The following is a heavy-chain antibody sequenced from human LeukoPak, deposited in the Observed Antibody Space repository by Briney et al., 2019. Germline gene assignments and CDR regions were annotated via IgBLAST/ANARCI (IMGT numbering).Heavy chain of an antibody. CDR1: RGSLSNYY. D-gene: IGHD3-10*01. V-gene: IGHV4-59*01. CDR3: ATEGDYFDSGTFYKTFDI. J-gene: IGHJ3*02. CDR2: ISYSGST. Sequence: SETLSLTCTVSRGSLSNYYWSWIRQPPGKGLEWIGYISYSGSTNYSPSLESRVTISLDTTKSQFSLRLSSVTAADTAVYYCATEGDYFDSGTFYKTFDIWGRGTVVTVPS.